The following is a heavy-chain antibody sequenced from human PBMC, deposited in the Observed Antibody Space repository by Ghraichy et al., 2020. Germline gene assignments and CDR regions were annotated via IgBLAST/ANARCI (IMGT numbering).Heavy chain of an antibody. D-gene: IGHD3-16*01. CDR3: ARWDGGRSFDY. V-gene: IGHV3-30*03. CDR2: ISNDGSKT. Sequence: GEPLNISCAASGLTLSRYGMHWVRQAPGKGLEWVAYISNDGSKTNHADSVKGRFTISRDNTKNTLYLQMNSLRDEDTAVYYCARWDGGRSFDYWGQGTLVTVSS. J-gene: IGHJ4*02. CDR1: GLTLSRYG.